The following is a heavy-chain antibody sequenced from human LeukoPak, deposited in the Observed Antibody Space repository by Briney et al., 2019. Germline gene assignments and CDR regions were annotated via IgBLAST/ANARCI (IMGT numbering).Heavy chain of an antibody. Sequence: VASVTVSFKASGYTFTSYGISWVRQAPGQGLEWMGWISAYNGNTNYAQKLQGRVTMTTDTSTSTAYMELRSLRSDDTAVYYCARTRNYYDSSGYYLPDYWGQGTLVTVSS. V-gene: IGHV1-18*01. CDR2: ISAYNGNT. CDR1: GYTFTSYG. CDR3: ARTRNYYDSSGYYLPDY. J-gene: IGHJ4*02. D-gene: IGHD3-22*01.